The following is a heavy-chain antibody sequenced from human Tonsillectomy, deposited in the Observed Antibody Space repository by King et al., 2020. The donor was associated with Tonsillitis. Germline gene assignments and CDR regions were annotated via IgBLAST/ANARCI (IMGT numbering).Heavy chain of an antibody. V-gene: IGHV1-69*01. CDR1: GGSFSSYG. Sequence: QLVQSGAEVKKPGSSVKVSCKASGGSFSSYGITWVRQAPGQGLEWMGDIIAIFGTPNYAQNFQGRVAITADESTSVVYMELSSLRSDDTAIYYCARYSRYFEYWGQGTLVTVSS. J-gene: IGHJ4*02. CDR3: ARYSRYFEY. CDR2: IIAIFGTP. D-gene: IGHD1-26*01.